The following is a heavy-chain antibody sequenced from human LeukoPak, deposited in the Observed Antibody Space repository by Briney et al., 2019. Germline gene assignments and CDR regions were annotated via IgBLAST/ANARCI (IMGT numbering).Heavy chain of an antibody. V-gene: IGHV4-34*01. D-gene: IGHD2-2*01. J-gene: IGHJ4*02. Sequence: SETLSLTCAVYGGSFSGYYWSWIRQPPGKGLEWIGEINHSGSTNYNPSLKSRVTISVDTSKNQFSLKLSSVTAADTAVYYCASYAFEGLYFDYWGQGTLVTVSS. CDR1: GGSFSGYY. CDR3: ASYAFEGLYFDY. CDR2: INHSGST.